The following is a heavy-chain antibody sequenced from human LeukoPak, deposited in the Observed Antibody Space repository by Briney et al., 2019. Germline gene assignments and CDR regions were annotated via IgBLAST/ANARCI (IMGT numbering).Heavy chain of an antibody. J-gene: IGHJ4*02. CDR3: ARDRRGSSWSPFDY. CDR2: VYYSGGST. V-gene: IGHV4-39*07. D-gene: IGHD6-13*01. CDR1: GGSISSSNYF. Sequence: SETLSLTCTVSGGSISSSNYFWGWIRQPPGKGLEWIGSVYYSGGSTYYNPSLKSRVTISVDTSKNQFSLKLTSVTAADMAVYYCARDRRGSSWSPFDYWGQGTLVTVSS.